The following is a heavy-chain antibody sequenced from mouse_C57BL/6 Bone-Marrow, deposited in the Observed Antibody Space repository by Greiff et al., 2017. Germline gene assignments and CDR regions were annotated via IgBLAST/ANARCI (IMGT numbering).Heavy chain of an antibody. J-gene: IGHJ2*01. Sequence: QVQLQQPGAELVMPGASVKLSCKASGYTFTSYWMHWVKQRPGQGLEWIGEIDPSDSYTTYNQKFKGKSTLTVDKSSSTAYMQLSSLTSEDSAVYYCARRLRLFDYWGQGTTLTVSS. D-gene: IGHD3-2*02. CDR3: ARRLRLFDY. CDR1: GYTFTSYW. V-gene: IGHV1-69*01. CDR2: IDPSDSYT.